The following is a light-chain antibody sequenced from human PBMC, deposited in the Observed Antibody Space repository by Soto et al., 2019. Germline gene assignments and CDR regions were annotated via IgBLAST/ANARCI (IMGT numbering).Light chain of an antibody. CDR3: SSYSSSSTLV. J-gene: IGLJ1*01. CDR1: SSDVGGYKY. V-gene: IGLV2-14*01. CDR2: EVS. Sequence: QSVLTQPPSASGTAGQRVTIACTGTSSDVGGYKYVSWYQQHPGKAPKLMIYEVSNRPSGVSNRFSGSKSGNTASLTISGLQAEDEADYYCSSYSSSSTLVFGTGTKVTVL.